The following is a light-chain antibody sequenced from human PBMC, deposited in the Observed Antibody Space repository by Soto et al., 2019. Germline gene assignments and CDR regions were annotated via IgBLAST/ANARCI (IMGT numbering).Light chain of an antibody. V-gene: IGLV4-60*02. Sequence: QPVLTQSSSASASLGSSVKLTCTLSSGHSSYIIAWHQQQPGKAPRYSMKLEGSGSYNKGSGVPDRFSGSSSGADRYLTISNLQFEEEVDYYCETWDSNTHTVFGGGTKLTVL. J-gene: IGLJ3*02. CDR2: LEGSGSY. CDR3: ETWDSNTHTV. CDR1: SGHSSYI.